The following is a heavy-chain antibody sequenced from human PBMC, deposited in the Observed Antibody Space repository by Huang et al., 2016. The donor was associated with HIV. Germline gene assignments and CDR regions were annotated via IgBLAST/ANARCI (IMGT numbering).Heavy chain of an antibody. CDR1: GGSLSGYY. J-gene: IGHJ5*02. Sequence: QVHLQQWGAGPLKSAETLSLTCAVYGGSLSGYYWSWLRQTPGKGLEWIGEINHLGSPNYNPSLKSRVSISMDGSKKQFSLKLRSISDADTAVYFCARDATKNPRGWFDPWGQGTLVTVSS. V-gene: IGHV4-34*02. CDR2: INHLGSP. D-gene: IGHD3-10*01. CDR3: ARDATKNPRGWFDP.